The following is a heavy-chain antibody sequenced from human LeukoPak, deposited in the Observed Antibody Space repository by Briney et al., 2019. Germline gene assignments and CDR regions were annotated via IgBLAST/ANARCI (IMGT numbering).Heavy chain of an antibody. V-gene: IGHV3-23*01. J-gene: IGHJ4*01. CDR3: AKDRAVTMIVSIYDY. CDR1: GFTFSSYA. CDR2: ISGSGGST. Sequence: GGSLRLSCAASGFTFSSYAMSWVRQAPGKGLEWVSAISGSGGSTYYADSVKGRFTISRDNSKNTLYLQMNSLRAEDTAVYYCAKDRAVTMIVSIYDYWGHGTLVTVSS. D-gene: IGHD3-22*01.